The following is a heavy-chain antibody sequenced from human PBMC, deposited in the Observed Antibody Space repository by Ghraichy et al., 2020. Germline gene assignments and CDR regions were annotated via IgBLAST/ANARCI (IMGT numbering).Heavy chain of an antibody. CDR3: ARAPQGVVRYFDWPTGWFDP. V-gene: IGHV4-39*02. CDR1: GGPINTTSYY. D-gene: IGHD3-9*01. CDR2: IYYSGKT. Sequence: SETLSLTCTVSGGPINTTSYYWGWIRQAPGKGLEWIGNIYYSGKTYYNPSLKNRITMAVDTSKTQFFLNLTSMTSADTAVYYCARAPQGVVRYFDWPTGWFDPWGQGTPVTVSS. J-gene: IGHJ5*02.